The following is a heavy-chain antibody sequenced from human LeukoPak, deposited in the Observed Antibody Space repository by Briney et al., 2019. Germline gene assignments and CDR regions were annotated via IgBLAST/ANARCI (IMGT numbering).Heavy chain of an antibody. Sequence: SETLSLTCAVYGGSFSGYYWSWIRQPPGKGLEWIGEINHSGSTNYNPSLKSRVTISVDTSKNQFSLKLSSVTAADTAVYYCARAGAEDSSGYYLRVDYWGQGTLVTVSS. CDR2: INHSGST. J-gene: IGHJ4*02. D-gene: IGHD3-22*01. V-gene: IGHV4-34*01. CDR3: ARAGAEDSSGYYLRVDY. CDR1: GGSFSGYY.